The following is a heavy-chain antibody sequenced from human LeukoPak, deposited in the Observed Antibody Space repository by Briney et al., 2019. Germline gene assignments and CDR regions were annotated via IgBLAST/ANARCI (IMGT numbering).Heavy chain of an antibody. CDR1: GYTFTSYG. J-gene: IGHJ5*02. CDR2: INPNSGGT. V-gene: IGHV1-2*06. Sequence: ASVKVSCKASGYTFTSYGISWVRQAPGQGLEWMGRINPNSGGTNYAQKFQGRVTMTRDTSISTAYMELSRLRSDDTAVYYCARDRSFIAAAGTVRFDPWGQGTLVTVSS. CDR3: ARDRSFIAAAGTVRFDP. D-gene: IGHD6-13*01.